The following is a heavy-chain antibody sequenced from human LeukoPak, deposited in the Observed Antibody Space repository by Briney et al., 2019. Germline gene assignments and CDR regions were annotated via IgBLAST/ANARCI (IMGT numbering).Heavy chain of an antibody. D-gene: IGHD2-2*02. CDR1: GGSFSGYY. CDR3: ARTHRGCSSTSCYTFDY. J-gene: IGHJ4*02. Sequence: SETLSLTCAVYGGSFSGYYWSWIRQPPGKGLEWIGEINHSGSTNYNPSLKSRVTISVDTTKNQFSLKPSSVTAADTAVYYCARTHRGCSSTSCYTFDYWGQGTLVTVSS. V-gene: IGHV4-34*01. CDR2: INHSGST.